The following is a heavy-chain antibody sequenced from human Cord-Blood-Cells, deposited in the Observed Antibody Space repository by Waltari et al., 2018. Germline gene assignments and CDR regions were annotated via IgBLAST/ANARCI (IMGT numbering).Heavy chain of an antibody. CDR3: ARGSSSSFDY. CDR1: GFTFSSYS. Sequence: EVQLVESGGGLVKPGGSLRLSCAASGFTFSSYSMNWVRQAPGKGVEWVSSISSSSSYIYYADSVKGRFTISRDNAKNSLYLQMNSLRAEDTAVYYCARGSSSSFDYWGQGTLVTVSS. J-gene: IGHJ4*02. D-gene: IGHD6-6*01. V-gene: IGHV3-21*01. CDR2: ISSSSSYI.